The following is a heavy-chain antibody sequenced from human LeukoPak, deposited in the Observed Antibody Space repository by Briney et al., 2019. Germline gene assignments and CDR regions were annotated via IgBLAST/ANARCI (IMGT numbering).Heavy chain of an antibody. CDR2: INPSGGST. D-gene: IGHD3-22*01. CDR3: ARGPPHCYDSSGYYFDY. Sequence: ASVKVSCKASGYTFTSYYMHWVRQAPGQGLEWMGIINPSGGSTSYAQKFQGRVTMTRDTSTSTVYMELSSLRSEDTAVYYCARGPPHCYDSSGYYFDYWGQGTLVTVSS. V-gene: IGHV1-46*01. CDR1: GYTFTSYY. J-gene: IGHJ4*02.